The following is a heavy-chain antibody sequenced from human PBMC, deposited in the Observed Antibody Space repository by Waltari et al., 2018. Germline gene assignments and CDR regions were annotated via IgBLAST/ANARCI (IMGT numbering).Heavy chain of an antibody. V-gene: IGHV4-39*07. Sequence: QLQLQESGPGLVMPSATLSLTCTASGGPITRSTYSWALIRQPPGKGLEWIGSIYYRGRTNYNPSRKSRVTISIDTSKNQFSLKLSSVTAADTAVYYCARHRIAVAGIGYWGQGTLVTVSS. CDR3: ARHRIAVAGIGY. J-gene: IGHJ4*02. CDR1: GGPITRSTYS. D-gene: IGHD6-19*01. CDR2: IYYRGRT.